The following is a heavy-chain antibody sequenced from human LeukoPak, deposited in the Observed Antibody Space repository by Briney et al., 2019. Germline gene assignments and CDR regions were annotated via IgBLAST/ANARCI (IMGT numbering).Heavy chain of an antibody. J-gene: IGHJ4*02. CDR1: GGTFSSYA. Sequence: SVKVSCKASGGTFSSYAISWVRQAPGQGLEWMGGIIPIFGTANYAQKFQGRVTITTDESSSTAYMELSSLRSEDTAVYYCARLTYYYDSSGYFYWGQGTLVTVSS. CDR2: IIPIFGTA. CDR3: ARLTYYYDSSGYFY. V-gene: IGHV1-69*05. D-gene: IGHD3-22*01.